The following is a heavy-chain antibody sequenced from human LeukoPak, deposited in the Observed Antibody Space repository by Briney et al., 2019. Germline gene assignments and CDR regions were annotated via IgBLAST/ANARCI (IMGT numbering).Heavy chain of an antibody. CDR1: GFTFSANW. J-gene: IGHJ1*01. V-gene: IGHV3-74*01. CDR2: INGDGGMT. CDR3: VREVGAPGSFQH. Sequence: PGGSLRLSCAASGFTFSANWMHWVRQAPGKGLVWVSRINGDGGMTNHAESVKGRFSISRDNADNTLHLQMYSLRGEDTAIYYCVREVGAPGSFQHWGQGALVTVGS. D-gene: IGHD1-26*01.